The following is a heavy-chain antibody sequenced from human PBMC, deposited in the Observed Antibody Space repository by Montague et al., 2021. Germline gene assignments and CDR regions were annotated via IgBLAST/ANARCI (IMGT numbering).Heavy chain of an antibody. J-gene: IGHJ5*02. D-gene: IGHD3-22*01. Sequence: SETLSLTCSVSGDSVRCGIYHWGWIRQSPGKGLEWIGYICDGGSATYKTSLGSRVTMSLDAPSNQFSLNLRSATAADTAVYYCAAYYYGGGGRGSWGQGTLVTVSS. CDR1: GDSVRCGIYH. CDR2: ICDGGSA. V-gene: IGHV4-61*01. CDR3: AAYYYGGGGRGS.